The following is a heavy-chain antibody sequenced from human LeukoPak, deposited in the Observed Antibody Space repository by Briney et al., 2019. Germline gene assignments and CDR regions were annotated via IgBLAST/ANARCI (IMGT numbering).Heavy chain of an antibody. CDR1: GFTFSSYA. Sequence: PGGSLRLSCAASGFTFSSYAMSWVRQAPGKGLEWVSAISGSGGSTYYADSVKGRFTISRDNSKNTLYLQMNSLRAEDTAVYYCATLVLRYFDWLLYLGEFDYWGQGTLVTVSS. V-gene: IGHV3-23*01. D-gene: IGHD3-9*01. CDR3: ATLVLRYFDWLLYLGEFDY. CDR2: ISGSGGST. J-gene: IGHJ4*02.